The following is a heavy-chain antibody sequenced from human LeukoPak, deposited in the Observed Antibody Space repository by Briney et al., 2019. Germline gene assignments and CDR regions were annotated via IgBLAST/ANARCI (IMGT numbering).Heavy chain of an antibody. CDR1: GGSISSYY. CDR2: IYYSGST. CDR3: ARRHRFCSGDSCYVLDY. J-gene: IGHJ4*02. D-gene: IGHD2-15*01. V-gene: IGHV4-59*08. Sequence: SETLSLTCTVSGGSISSYYWSWIRQPPGKGLEWIGYIYYSGSTNYNPSLKSRVTISVDTSKNQFSLNLKFVTAADTAVYYCARRHRFCSGDSCYVLDYWGQGILVTVSS.